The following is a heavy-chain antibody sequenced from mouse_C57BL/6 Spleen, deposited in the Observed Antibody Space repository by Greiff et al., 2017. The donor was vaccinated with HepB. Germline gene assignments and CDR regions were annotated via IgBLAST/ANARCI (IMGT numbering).Heavy chain of an antibody. Sequence: QVQLKQPGAELVKPGASVKLSCKASGYTFTSYWMQWVKQRPGQGLEWIGEIDPSDSYTNYNQKFKGKATLTVDTSSSTAYMQLSSLTSEDSAVYYCARTSPYDYDSWFAYWGQGTLVTVSA. J-gene: IGHJ3*01. CDR1: GYTFTSYW. CDR2: IDPSDSYT. D-gene: IGHD2-4*01. V-gene: IGHV1-50*01. CDR3: ARTSPYDYDSWFAY.